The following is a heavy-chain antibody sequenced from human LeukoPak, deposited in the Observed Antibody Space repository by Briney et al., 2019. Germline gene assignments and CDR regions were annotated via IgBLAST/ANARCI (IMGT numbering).Heavy chain of an antibody. J-gene: IGHJ6*02. CDR1: HYNFSSNG. D-gene: IGHD6-6*01. CDR3: ARELWNRSSDGSVHFYGMDV. CDR2: ISTYNGET. Sequence: GASVKVSCKAYHYNFSSNGISWVRQAPGQGLEWMGWISTYNGETNYAQNLQGRVSLTTDTSTTTAYMEMRTLTSDDTVVYYCARELWNRSSDGSVHFYGMDVWGQGTTVTVSS. V-gene: IGHV1-18*01.